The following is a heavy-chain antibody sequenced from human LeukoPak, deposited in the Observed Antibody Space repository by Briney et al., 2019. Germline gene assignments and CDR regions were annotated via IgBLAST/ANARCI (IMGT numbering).Heavy chain of an antibody. V-gene: IGHV4-4*07. Sequence: PSETLSLTCTVSGGSISSYYWSWIRQPAGKGLEWIGRIYTSGGTNYNPSLKSRVTMSVDTSKNQFSLKLSSVTAADTAVYYCAREDYDILTGYSSYNWFGPWGQGTLVTVSS. CDR1: GGSISSYY. CDR3: AREDYDILTGYSSYNWFGP. CDR2: IYTSGGT. D-gene: IGHD3-9*01. J-gene: IGHJ5*02.